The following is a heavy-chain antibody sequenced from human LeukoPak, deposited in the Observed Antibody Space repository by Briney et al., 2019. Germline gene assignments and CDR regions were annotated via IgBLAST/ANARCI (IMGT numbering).Heavy chain of an antibody. CDR3: ARSLYSSSPYYFHY. CDR1: SGSISSYY. CDR2: IYYSGST. V-gene: IGHV4-59*08. D-gene: IGHD6-13*01. J-gene: IGHJ4*02. Sequence: PSETLSLTCTVSSGSISSYYWSWIRQPPGKGLEWIGYIYYSGSTTYNPSLKPRVTMSVDTSKNQFSLKLSSVTAADTAVYFCARSLYSSSPYYFHYWGQGTLVTVSS.